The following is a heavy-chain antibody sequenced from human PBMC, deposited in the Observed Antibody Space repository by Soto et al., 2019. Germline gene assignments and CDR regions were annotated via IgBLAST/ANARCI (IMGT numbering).Heavy chain of an antibody. D-gene: IGHD5-18*01. J-gene: IGHJ4*02. CDR2: IQQAGGEK. V-gene: IGHV3-7*01. Sequence: EVQLVESGGGLVQPGGSLRLSCVASGFTFSTYWMSWVRQVPGKGLEWVANIQQAGGEKYYVDSVKGRFTISRDNAKNSLYLQMNSLGAEDTAVYYCARIGRVTYGFDYWGQGTLVTVSS. CDR1: GFTFSTYW. CDR3: ARIGRVTYGFDY.